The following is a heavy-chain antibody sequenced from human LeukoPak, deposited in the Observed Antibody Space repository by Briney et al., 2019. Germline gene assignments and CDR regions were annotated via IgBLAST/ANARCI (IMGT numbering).Heavy chain of an antibody. Sequence: SQTLSLTCTVSGGSISSGRYYWSWIRQPAGKGLEWIGRIYASGSTKYNPTLKSRVPISVDTSKNQFSLKLNTVTAADTAVYYCASRHLGYCSSTSCPPGYFDYWGQGTLVTVSS. CDR2: IYASGST. CDR3: ASRHLGYCSSTSCPPGYFDY. V-gene: IGHV4-61*02. D-gene: IGHD2-2*01. CDR1: GGSISSGRYY. J-gene: IGHJ4*02.